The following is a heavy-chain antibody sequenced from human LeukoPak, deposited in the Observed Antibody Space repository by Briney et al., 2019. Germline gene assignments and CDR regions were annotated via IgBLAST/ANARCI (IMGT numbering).Heavy chain of an antibody. CDR1: GYTLTELS. CDR3: GTDFSFGSGWYWGFDP. D-gene: IGHD6-19*01. Sequence: VASVKVSCKVSGYTLTELSMHWVRQAPGKGLEWMGGFDPEDGETIYAHKFQGRVSMTEETSTDTAYMELSSLRSEDTAVYYCGTDFSFGSGWYWGFDPWGQGTLVAVSS. CDR2: FDPEDGET. V-gene: IGHV1-24*01. J-gene: IGHJ5*02.